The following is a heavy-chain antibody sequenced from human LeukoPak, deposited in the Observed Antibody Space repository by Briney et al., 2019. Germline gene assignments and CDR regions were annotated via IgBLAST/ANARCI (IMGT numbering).Heavy chain of an antibody. V-gene: IGHV4-59*01. CDR3: ARVLYGDARLVYYYYYMDV. D-gene: IGHD4-17*01. CDR1: GGSLSSYY. CDR2: IYYSGST. Sequence: PSETLSLTCTVSGGSLSSYYWSWIPQPPGKGLEWIGYIYYSGSTNYNPSLKSRVTISVDTSKNQFSLKLSSVTAADTAVYYCARVLYGDARLVYYYYYMDVWGKGTTVTVSS. J-gene: IGHJ6*03.